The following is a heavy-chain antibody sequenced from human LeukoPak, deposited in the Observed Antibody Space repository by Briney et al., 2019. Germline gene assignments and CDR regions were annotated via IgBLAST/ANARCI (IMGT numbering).Heavy chain of an antibody. CDR1: GFTFSRHG. CDR2: ISSSSTYI. D-gene: IGHD6-13*01. Sequence: PGGSLRLSCAASGFTFSRHGMNWVRQVPGKGLEWVSSISSSSTYIFYADSFQGRFTMSRDNAKKSLYLQMNSLRAEDTAVYYCARGGTAAATHLSFDYWGQGTLVTVSS. CDR3: ARGGTAAATHLSFDY. V-gene: IGHV3-21*01. J-gene: IGHJ4*02.